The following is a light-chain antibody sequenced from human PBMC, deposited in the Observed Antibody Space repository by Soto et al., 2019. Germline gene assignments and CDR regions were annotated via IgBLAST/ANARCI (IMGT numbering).Light chain of an antibody. Sequence: DIQMTQSPSSLSASVGDRVTITCRASQAISNYLNWYQQNPGKAPKLLIYVASVLQSGVPARFSGSGSGTDFTLTISSLQPEDFATYYCQQSYTTPRTFGQGTRLDIQ. CDR1: QAISNY. CDR3: QQSYTTPRT. CDR2: VAS. J-gene: IGKJ2*01. V-gene: IGKV1-39*01.